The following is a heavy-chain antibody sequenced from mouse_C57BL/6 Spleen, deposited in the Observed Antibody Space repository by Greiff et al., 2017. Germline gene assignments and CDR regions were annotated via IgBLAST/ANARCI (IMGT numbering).Heavy chain of an antibody. D-gene: IGHD1-1*01. J-gene: IGHJ1*03. Sequence: VQLQQPGAELVRPGSSVKLSCKASGYTFTSYWMHWVKQRPIQGLEWIGNIDPSDSETHYNQKFKDKATLTVDKSSSTAYMQLSSLTSEDSAVYYCAREGTTVVDWYFDVWGTGTTVTVSS. CDR2: IDPSDSET. CDR3: AREGTTVVDWYFDV. CDR1: GYTFTSYW. V-gene: IGHV1-52*01.